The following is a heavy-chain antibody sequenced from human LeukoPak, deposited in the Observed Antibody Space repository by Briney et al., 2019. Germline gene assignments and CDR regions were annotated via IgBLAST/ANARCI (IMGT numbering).Heavy chain of an antibody. V-gene: IGHV3-7*03. Sequence: GGSLRLSCAASGFTFSNCAMSWARQAPGKGLEWVASINHNGNVNYYVDSVKGRFTISRDNAKNSLYLQMSNLRAEDTAVYFCARGGGLDVWGQGARSPSP. J-gene: IGHJ6*02. D-gene: IGHD3-16*01. CDR3: ARGGGLDV. CDR1: GFTFSNCA. CDR2: INHNGNVN.